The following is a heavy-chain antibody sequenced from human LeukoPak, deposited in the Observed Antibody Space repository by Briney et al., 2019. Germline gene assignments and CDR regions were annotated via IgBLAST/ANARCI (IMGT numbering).Heavy chain of an antibody. CDR1: GFTFSSYW. J-gene: IGHJ2*01. V-gene: IGHV3-7*01. Sequence: GGSLRLSCAASGFTFSSYWMSWVRQAPGKGLEWVANMKQDGSEKYVDSVKGRFTSSRDNAKNSLYLQMNSLRAEDTAVYYCARKLDRYCSSTSCYPSYWYFDLWGRGTLVTVSS. D-gene: IGHD2-2*01. CDR2: MKQDGSEK. CDR3: ARKLDRYCSSTSCYPSYWYFDL.